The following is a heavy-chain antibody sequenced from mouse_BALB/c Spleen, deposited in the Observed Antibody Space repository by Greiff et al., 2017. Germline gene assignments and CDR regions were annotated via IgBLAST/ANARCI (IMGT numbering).Heavy chain of an antibody. CDR1: GYSITSGYY. J-gene: IGHJ2*01. Sequence: VQLQQSGPGLVKPSQSLSLTCSVTGYSITSGYYWNWIRQFPGNKLEWMGYISYDGSNNYNPSLKNRISITRDTSKNQFFLKLNSVTTEDTATYYCAREGPNWDEDYWGQGTTLTVSS. CDR2: ISYDGSN. CDR3: AREGPNWDEDY. V-gene: IGHV3-6*02. D-gene: IGHD4-1*01.